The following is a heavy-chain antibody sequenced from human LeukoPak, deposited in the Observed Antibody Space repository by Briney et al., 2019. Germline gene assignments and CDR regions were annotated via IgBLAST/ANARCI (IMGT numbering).Heavy chain of an antibody. Sequence: GESLKISCEGSRYSFTSYWIGWGRQMAWGGLGWGGIIYPGDPDSRYRSSLQGEVTISADKSSSTAYLQWSSLKASDTAMYYCASRRSCTDTSCHEGAFDIWGQGTLVTVSS. CDR3: ASRRSCTDTSCHEGAFDI. J-gene: IGHJ3*02. CDR1: RYSFTSYW. CDR2: IYPGDPDS. D-gene: IGHD2-2*01. V-gene: IGHV5-51*01.